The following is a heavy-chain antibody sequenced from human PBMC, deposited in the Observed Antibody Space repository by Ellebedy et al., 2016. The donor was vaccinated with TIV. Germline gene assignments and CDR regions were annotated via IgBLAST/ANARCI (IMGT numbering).Heavy chain of an antibody. D-gene: IGHD6-19*01. J-gene: IGHJ4*02. V-gene: IGHV3-53*01. Sequence: DPVKGRFTISRDNSKNTLYLQMNSLRAEDTAVYYCAGGISVAGTSLGFWGQGTLVTVSS. CDR3: AGGISVAGTSLGF.